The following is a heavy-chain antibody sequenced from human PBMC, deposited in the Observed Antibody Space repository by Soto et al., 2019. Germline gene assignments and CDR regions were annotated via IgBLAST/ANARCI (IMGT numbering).Heavy chain of an antibody. V-gene: IGHV1-8*02. Sequence: ASVKVSCKASGYTFDIYAIHWVRQAPGHGLEWMGWMNPNSGNTGYAQNFRGRVTMTQNTAIGTAYMELSSLRSDDTATYYCTRAYGSEPFDFRGQRTRVTAPS. CDR3: TRAYGSEPFDF. D-gene: IGHD3-10*01. CDR2: MNPNSGNT. CDR1: GYTFDIYA. J-gene: IGHJ5*01.